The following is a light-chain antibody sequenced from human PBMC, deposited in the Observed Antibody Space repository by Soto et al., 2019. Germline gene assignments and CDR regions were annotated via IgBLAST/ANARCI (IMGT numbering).Light chain of an antibody. Sequence: QSALTQPASVSGSPGQSITISCTGTSSDVGGYNYVSWYQQHPGKAPKLMIYDVSNRPSGVSNRFSGSKSGNTASLTISGRQAEDEADYYCRSYITSSTGVFGGGTQLTVL. V-gene: IGLV2-14*03. CDR3: RSYITSSTGV. CDR1: SSDVGGYNY. J-gene: IGLJ2*01. CDR2: DVS.